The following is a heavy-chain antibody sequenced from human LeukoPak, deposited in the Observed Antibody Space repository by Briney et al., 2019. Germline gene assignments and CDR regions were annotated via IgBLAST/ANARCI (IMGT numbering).Heavy chain of an antibody. CDR2: IKTKTDGGAT. D-gene: IGHD3-10*01. J-gene: IGHJ4*02. Sequence: PGGSLRLSCAASGFTFSNAWMSWARQAPGKGLEWVGRIKTKTDGGATDYAAPVKGRFTISRDDSKNTLYLQMNSLKTEDTAVYYCAKADRGWGVITKDWGQGTLVTVSS. CDR1: GFTFSNAW. V-gene: IGHV3-15*01. CDR3: AKADRGWGVITKD.